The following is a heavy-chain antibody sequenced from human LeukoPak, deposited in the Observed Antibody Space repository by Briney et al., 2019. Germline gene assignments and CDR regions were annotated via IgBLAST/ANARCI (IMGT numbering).Heavy chain of an antibody. CDR2: ISGSGGST. J-gene: IGHJ6*02. CDR3: AKDQGDLYYYYGMDV. D-gene: IGHD2-21*02. V-gene: IGHV3-23*01. CDR1: GFTFSSYS. Sequence: GGSLRLSCAASGFTFSSYSMNWVRQAPGKGLEWVSAISGSGGSTYYADSVKGRFTISRDNSKNTLYLQMNSLRAEDTAVYYCAKDQGDLYYYYGMDVWGRGTTVTVSS.